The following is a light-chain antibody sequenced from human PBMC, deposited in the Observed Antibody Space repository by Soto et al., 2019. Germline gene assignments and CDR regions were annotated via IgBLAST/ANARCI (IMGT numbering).Light chain of an antibody. J-gene: IGKJ1*01. CDR3: QEYGSSRT. Sequence: EIVWTQSPGTLSLSPGERATFSCMASQSVSSSYLAWYQQKPGQAPRLLIYGASIRATGIPDRFSGSGSGADFTLTISRVEPEDFAVYYCQEYGSSRTFGQGTKVEIK. V-gene: IGKV3-20*01. CDR2: GAS. CDR1: QSVSSSY.